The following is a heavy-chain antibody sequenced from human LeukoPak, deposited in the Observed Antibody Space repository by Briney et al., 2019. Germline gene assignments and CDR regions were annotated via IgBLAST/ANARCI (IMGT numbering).Heavy chain of an antibody. CDR2: IIPIFGTA. J-gene: IGHJ4*02. D-gene: IGHD6-19*01. Sequence: ASVKVSCKASGGTFSSYAISWVRQAPGQGLEWMGRIIPIFGTANYAQKFQGRVTITTDESTSTAYMELSSLRSEDTAVYYCATGYSSGPYCFDYWGQGTLVTVSS. CDR3: ATGYSSGPYCFDY. V-gene: IGHV1-69*05. CDR1: GGTFSSYA.